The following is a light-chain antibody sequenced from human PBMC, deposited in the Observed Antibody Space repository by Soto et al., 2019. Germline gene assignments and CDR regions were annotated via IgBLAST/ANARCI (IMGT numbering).Light chain of an antibody. J-gene: IGKJ1*01. CDR3: LQRSSWPRT. Sequence: EIVLTQSPATLSLSPGERATLSCRASQSISSDLAWYQQKPGQAPRLFIYDASNRVTGIPARFRGSGSGTDFTLTISTLEPEDFAVYYCLQRSSWPRTFGQGTKVDIK. CDR2: DAS. CDR1: QSISSD. V-gene: IGKV3-11*01.